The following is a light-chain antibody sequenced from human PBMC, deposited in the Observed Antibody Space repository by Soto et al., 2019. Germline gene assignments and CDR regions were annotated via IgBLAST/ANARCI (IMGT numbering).Light chain of an antibody. Sequence: DIQMTQSPSSLSTSVGDRVTITCRASQGISNYLAWYQQKPGKVPKLLIYAASTLQSGVPSRFSGSGSGTDFTLHISSLQPADVATYYCQKYNIAPWTFGQGTKVEIK. J-gene: IGKJ1*01. CDR3: QKYNIAPWT. V-gene: IGKV1-27*01. CDR2: AAS. CDR1: QGISNY.